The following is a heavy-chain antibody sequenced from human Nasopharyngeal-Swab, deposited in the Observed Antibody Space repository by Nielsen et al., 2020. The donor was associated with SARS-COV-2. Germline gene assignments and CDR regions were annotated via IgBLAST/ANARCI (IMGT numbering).Heavy chain of an antibody. Sequence: WVRQAPGQGLEWMGGIIPIFGTANYAQKFQGRVTITADESTSTAYMELSSLRSEDTAVYYCARWGIVATGSYYYYGMDVRGQGTTVTVSS. D-gene: IGHD5-12*01. CDR2: IIPIFGTA. J-gene: IGHJ6*02. CDR3: ARWGIVATGSYYYYGMDV. V-gene: IGHV1-69*01.